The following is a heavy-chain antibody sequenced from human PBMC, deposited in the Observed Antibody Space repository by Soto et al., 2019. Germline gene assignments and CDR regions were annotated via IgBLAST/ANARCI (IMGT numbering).Heavy chain of an antibody. CDR1: GYTFTTNY. Sequence: QVQLVQSGAGVKTPGASVKVSCKTSGYTFTTNYLHWVRQAPGQGLEWMGWINPNTGGTNYAQKFQGRVTMTRDTSISTASMDLSRLRSDDTAVYYCARGAGYTGTYPFDYWGQGTLLTVSS. CDR2: INPNTGGT. D-gene: IGHD1-26*01. V-gene: IGHV1-2*02. J-gene: IGHJ4*02. CDR3: ARGAGYTGTYPFDY.